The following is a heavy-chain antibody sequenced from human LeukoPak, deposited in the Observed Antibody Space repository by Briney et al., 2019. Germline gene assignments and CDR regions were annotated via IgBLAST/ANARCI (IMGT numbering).Heavy chain of an antibody. CDR2: IYTSGST. Sequence: SETLSLTCTVSGGSISSGSYYWSRIRQPAGKGLEWIGRIYTSGSTNYNPSLKSRVTMSVDTSKNQFSLKLSSVTAADTAVYYCARSSDSGYDYGIDYWGQGTLVTVSS. D-gene: IGHD5-12*01. CDR3: ARSSDSGYDYGIDY. V-gene: IGHV4-61*02. J-gene: IGHJ4*02. CDR1: GGSISSGSYY.